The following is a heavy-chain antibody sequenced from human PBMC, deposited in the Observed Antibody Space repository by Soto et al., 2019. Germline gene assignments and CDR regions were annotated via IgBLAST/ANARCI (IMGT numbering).Heavy chain of an antibody. CDR1: GGTFSSYA. D-gene: IGHD2-2*01. J-gene: IGHJ6*02. V-gene: IGHV1-69*13. CDR2: IIPIFGTA. Sequence: SVKVSCKASGGTFSSYAISWVRQAPGQELEWMGGIIPIFGTANYAQKFQGRVTITADESTSTAYMELSSQGSEDTAVYYCASFVPRNYYNGMDVYYQETTGTV. CDR3: ASFVPRNYYNGMDV.